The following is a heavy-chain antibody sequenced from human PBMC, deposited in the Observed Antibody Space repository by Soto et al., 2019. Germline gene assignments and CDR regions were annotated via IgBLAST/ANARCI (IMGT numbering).Heavy chain of an antibody. CDR1: DGYISSHD. D-gene: IGHD2-2*03. J-gene: IGHJ5*02. Sequence: SQTLSDTWTVSDGYISSHDCRCILQPPRKGLEWIGYIYYSGSTNYNPSLKSRVTISVDTSKNQFSLKLSSVTAADTAVYYCARGLEIVVVPAAILWFDPWGQGTLVTVSS. V-gene: IGHV4-59*11. CDR2: IYYSGST. CDR3: ARGLEIVVVPAAILWFDP.